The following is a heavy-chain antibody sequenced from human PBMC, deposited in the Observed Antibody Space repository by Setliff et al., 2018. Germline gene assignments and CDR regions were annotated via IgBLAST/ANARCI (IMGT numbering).Heavy chain of an antibody. CDR1: GFTFNDYA. V-gene: IGHV3-20*04. J-gene: IGHJ5*02. CDR2: ISWNGGRT. D-gene: IGHD6-19*01. CDR3: ARDLEVEVASGHCLDP. Sequence: PGGSLRLSCAASGFTFNDYAMAWVRQAPGKGLEWVSDISWNGGRTNYADSVKGRFTISRDNAKNFLYLQMNSLRGDDTAFYYCARDLEVEVASGHCLDPWGQGTLVTVSS.